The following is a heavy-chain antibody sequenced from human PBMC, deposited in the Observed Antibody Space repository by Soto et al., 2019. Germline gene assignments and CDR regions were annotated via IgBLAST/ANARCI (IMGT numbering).Heavy chain of an antibody. J-gene: IGHJ4*02. D-gene: IGHD2-2*01. CDR3: ARPSESYYFDY. CDR2: IYYSGST. V-gene: IGHV4-39*01. CDR1: GGSISSSSYY. Sequence: PSETLSLTCTVSGGSISSSSYYWGWIRQPPGKGLEWIGSIYYSGSTYYNPSLKSRVTISVDTSKNQFSLKLGSVTAADTAVYYCARPSESYYFDYWGQGTLVTVSS.